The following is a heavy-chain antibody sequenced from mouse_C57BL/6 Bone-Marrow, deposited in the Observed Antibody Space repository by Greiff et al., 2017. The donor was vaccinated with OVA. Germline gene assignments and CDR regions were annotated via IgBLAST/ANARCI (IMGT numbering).Heavy chain of an antibody. CDR1: GFTFSSYT. CDR2: ISGGGGNT. Sequence: EVHLVESGGGLVKPGGSLKLSCAASGFTFSSYTMSWVRQTPEKRLEWVATISGGGGNTYYPDSVKGRFTISRDNAKNTLYLQMSSLRSEDTALYYCARHGDYGSSSYWYFDVWGTGTTVTVSS. CDR3: ARHGDYGSSSYWYFDV. V-gene: IGHV5-9*01. J-gene: IGHJ1*03. D-gene: IGHD1-1*01.